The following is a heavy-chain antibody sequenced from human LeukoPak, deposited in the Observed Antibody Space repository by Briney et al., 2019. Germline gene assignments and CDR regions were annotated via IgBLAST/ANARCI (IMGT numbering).Heavy chain of an antibody. Sequence: GESLKISCKGSGYSFTSYWIGWVRQMPGKGLEWMGIIYPGDSDTRYSPSFQGQVIISAEKSISTAYLQWSSLKASDTALYYCASRKKGMATAGFDYWGQGTLVAVSS. CDR1: GYSFTSYW. CDR3: ASRKKGMATAGFDY. CDR2: IYPGDSDT. V-gene: IGHV5-51*01. D-gene: IGHD5-24*01. J-gene: IGHJ4*02.